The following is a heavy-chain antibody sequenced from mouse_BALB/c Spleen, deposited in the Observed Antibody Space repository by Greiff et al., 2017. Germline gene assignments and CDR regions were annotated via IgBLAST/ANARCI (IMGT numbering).Heavy chain of an antibody. D-gene: IGHD2-4*01. CDR3: ARGDYDGGDYFDY. V-gene: IGHV1-20*02. CDR2: INPYNGDT. Sequence: VQLQQSGPELVKPGASVKISCKASGYSFTGYFMNWVMQSHGKSLEWIGRINPYNGDTFYNQKFKGKATLTVDKSSSTAHMELRSLASEDSAVYYCARGDYDGGDYFDYWGQGATLTVSS. J-gene: IGHJ2*01. CDR1: GYSFTGYF.